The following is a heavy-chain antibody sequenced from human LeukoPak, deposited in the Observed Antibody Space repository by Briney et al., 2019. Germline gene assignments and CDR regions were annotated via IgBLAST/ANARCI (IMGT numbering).Heavy chain of an antibody. Sequence: SETLSLTCIVTGGSISGYYWSWLRQPAGKGLEWIGRIYTSGSTNYNPSLKSRVTMSVDTSKNQFSLRLSSVTAADTAVYYCARGAYSFDYWGQGTLVTVSS. CDR3: ARGAYSFDY. V-gene: IGHV4-4*07. CDR1: GGSISGYY. J-gene: IGHJ4*02. CDR2: IYTSGST.